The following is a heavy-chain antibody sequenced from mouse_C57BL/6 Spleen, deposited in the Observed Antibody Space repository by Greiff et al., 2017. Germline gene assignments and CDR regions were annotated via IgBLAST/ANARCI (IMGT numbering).Heavy chain of an antibody. CDR3: ARTHDGYYGYAMDY. V-gene: IGHV1-19*01. CDR2: INHYNGGT. D-gene: IGHD2-3*01. J-gene: IGHJ4*01. Sequence: EVKLQESGPVLVKPGASVKMSCKASGYTFTDYYMNWVKQSHGKSLEWIGVINHYNGGTSYNQKFKGKATLTGDKSSSTAYMELNSLTSEDSAVYYCARTHDGYYGYAMDYWGQGTSVTVSS. CDR1: GYTFTDYY.